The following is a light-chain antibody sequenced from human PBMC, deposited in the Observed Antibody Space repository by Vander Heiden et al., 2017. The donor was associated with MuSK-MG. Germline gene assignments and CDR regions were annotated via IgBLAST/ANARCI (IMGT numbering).Light chain of an antibody. V-gene: IGLV2-14*01. J-gene: IGLJ2*01. CDR3: SAYTSSSTVV. CDR2: DVS. CDR1: SSDVGGYNY. Sequence: QSALTQPASVSGSPGQSITISCTGTSSDVGGYNYVSWYQQHPGKALKLMIYDVSNRPAVVSNRFSGSKSGPTASLTISGRKDEDEADYYCSAYTSSSTVVFGGGTKLTVL.